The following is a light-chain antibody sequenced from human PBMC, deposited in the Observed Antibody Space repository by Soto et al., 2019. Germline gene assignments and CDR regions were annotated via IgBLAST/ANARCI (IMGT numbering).Light chain of an antibody. CDR2: AAS. J-gene: IGKJ3*01. CDR3: QRSYSTHL. V-gene: IGKV1-39*01. CDR1: QSISSY. Sequence: DIQMTQSPSSLSASVGDRVTITCRASQSISSYLNWYQQKPGKAPKLLIYAASSLQSGVPSRFSGSGSGTEFTLTISSLQPEDFANYYCQRSYSTHLFGPGTKVDIK.